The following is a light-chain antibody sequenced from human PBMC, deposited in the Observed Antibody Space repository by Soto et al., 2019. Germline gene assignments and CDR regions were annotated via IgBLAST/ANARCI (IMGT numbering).Light chain of an antibody. J-gene: IGKJ1*01. CDR1: QDIRSW. V-gene: IGKV1-12*01. CDR3: QQSYSTPWT. Sequence: DIQMTQSPSHVSASVGDRVSIPCRASQDIRSWLAWYQQRPGKAPKLLIYAATILQSGVPSRFSGSGSGTAFTLTISNLQPEDFASYYCQQSYSTPWTFGQGTKVDIK. CDR2: AAT.